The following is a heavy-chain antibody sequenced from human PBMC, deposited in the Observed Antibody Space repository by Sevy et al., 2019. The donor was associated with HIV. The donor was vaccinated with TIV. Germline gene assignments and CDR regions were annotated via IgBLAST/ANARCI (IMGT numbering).Heavy chain of an antibody. CDR3: ARGGGNGWYYFDY. CDR2: IISFFDMT. V-gene: IGHV1-69*13. CDR1: GGTISRDG. Sequence: ASVKVSCKASGGTISRDGISWVRQAPGQGLEWMGGIISFFDMTNYAQKFQGRVTISADESTSTVYMELSSLRSEDTAVYYCARGGGNGWYYFDYWGQETLVTVSS. D-gene: IGHD6-19*01. J-gene: IGHJ4*02.